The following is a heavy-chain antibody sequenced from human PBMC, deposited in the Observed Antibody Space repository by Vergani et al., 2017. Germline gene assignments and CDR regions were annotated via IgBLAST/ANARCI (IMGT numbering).Heavy chain of an antibody. V-gene: IGHV3-15*07. CDR1: GFSFRNDW. CDR3: TTDPRYCGDGSCYWLRDHHYYGMDV. Sequence: EVQLVESGGGIVKPGGSLRLSCVASGFSFRNDWMNWVRRTPGKGLEWVGRIKSTFDRGTTDYAAAVKGRFTISRDDSKNTLFLQMKCLKTEDIGVYYCTTDPRYCGDGSCYWLRDHHYYGMDVWGQGTTVTVSS. D-gene: IGHD4-17*01. J-gene: IGHJ6*02. CDR2: IKSTFDRGTT.